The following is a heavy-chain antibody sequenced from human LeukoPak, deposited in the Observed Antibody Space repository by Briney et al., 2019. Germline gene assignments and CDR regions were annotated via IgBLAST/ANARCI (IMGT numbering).Heavy chain of an antibody. CDR1: GYTFTGYY. Sequence: ASVKVSCKASGYTFTGYYMHWVRQAPGQGLEWMGWINPNSGGTNYAQKFQGRVTMTRDTSISTAYMELSRLRSDDTAVYYCARPSGYSYKNYYYGMVVWGQGTTVTVSS. V-gene: IGHV1-2*02. J-gene: IGHJ6*02. D-gene: IGHD5-18*01. CDR2: INPNSGGT. CDR3: ARPSGYSYKNYYYGMVV.